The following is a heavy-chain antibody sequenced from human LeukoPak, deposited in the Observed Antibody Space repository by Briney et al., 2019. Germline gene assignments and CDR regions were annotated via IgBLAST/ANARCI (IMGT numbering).Heavy chain of an antibody. CDR2: IYPGDSDT. D-gene: IGHD3-3*01. CDR3: ARMYYDFWSGYSPLDY. J-gene: IGHJ4*02. Sequence: GESLKISCKGSGYSFTSYWIGWVRQMPGKGLEWMGIIYPGDSDTGYSPSFRGQVTISADKSISTAYLQWSSLKASDTAMYYCARMYYDFWSGYSPLDYWGQGTLVTVSS. CDR1: GYSFTSYW. V-gene: IGHV5-51*01.